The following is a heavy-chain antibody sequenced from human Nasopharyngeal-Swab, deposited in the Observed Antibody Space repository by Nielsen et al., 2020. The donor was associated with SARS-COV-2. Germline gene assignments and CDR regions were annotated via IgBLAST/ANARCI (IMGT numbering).Heavy chain of an antibody. D-gene: IGHD5-18*01. CDR3: AKDFNVDTAMVTYYYGMDV. CDR2: IRWNSGTT. V-gene: IGHV3-9*01. CDR1: GFTFDDYA. J-gene: IGHJ6*02. Sequence: GGSLRLSCAASGFTFDDYAMHWVRQAPGKGLEWVSGIRWNSGTTGYADSVKGRFTISRDNAKSSLYLQMNSLRAEDTALYYCAKDFNVDTAMVTYYYGMDVWGQGTTVTVSS.